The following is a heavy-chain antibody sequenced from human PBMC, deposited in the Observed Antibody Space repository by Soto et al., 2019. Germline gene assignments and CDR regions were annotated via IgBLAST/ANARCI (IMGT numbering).Heavy chain of an antibody. D-gene: IGHD3-10*01. J-gene: IGHJ4*02. CDR3: WRLVYDTRLNYMYFDF. Sequence: SETLSLTCAVSGGSISRGNWWTWVRQTPQRGLEYIGEIFHDGTANYYPSFERRVAISVDTSKNQFSLQLTSVTAADTAIYFCWRLVYDTRLNYMYFDFWGPGALVTGSS. V-gene: IGHV4-4*02. CDR1: GGSISRGNW. CDR2: IFHDGTA.